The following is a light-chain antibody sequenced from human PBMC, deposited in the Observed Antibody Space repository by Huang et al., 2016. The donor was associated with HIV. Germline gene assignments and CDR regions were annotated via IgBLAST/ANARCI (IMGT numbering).Light chain of an antibody. CDR2: KIS. CDR1: QNLSSW. J-gene: IGKJ1*01. Sequence: DIQLTQSPSTLSASAGDRLTTTCRASQNLSSWLAWYQQKPGKAPQLLIYKISSLESGVPSRFSGSGSGTKFTRTINSLQPDDIGTYYCQYGETFGQGSKVEVK. CDR3: QYGET. V-gene: IGKV1-5*03.